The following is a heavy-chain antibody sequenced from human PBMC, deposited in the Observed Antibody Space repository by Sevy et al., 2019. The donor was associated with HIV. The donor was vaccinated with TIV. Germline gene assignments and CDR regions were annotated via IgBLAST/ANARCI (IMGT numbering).Heavy chain of an antibody. Sequence: GGSLRLSCAASGFTFSSYDMHWVRQAPGKGLEWVAVISYDGSNKYYADSVKGRFTISRDNSKNTLYLQMNSLRAEDTAVYYCARDSLSDYYDSSGYYSGAFDIWGQGTMVTVSS. CDR1: GFTFSSYD. J-gene: IGHJ3*02. CDR2: ISYDGSNK. CDR3: ARDSLSDYYDSSGYYSGAFDI. V-gene: IGHV3-30-3*01. D-gene: IGHD3-22*01.